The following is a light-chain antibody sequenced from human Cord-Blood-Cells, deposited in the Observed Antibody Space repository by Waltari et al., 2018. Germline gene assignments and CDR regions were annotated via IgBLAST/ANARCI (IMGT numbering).Light chain of an antibody. CDR1: QSVSSN. J-gene: IGKJ5*01. CDR3: QQYNNWPPIT. CDR2: GAS. Sequence: EIVMTQSPATLSVSPGERATLSFRASQSVSSNLAWYQQKPGQAPWLLIYGASTRATVIPARFRGRGSGTEFSLTISSLQSEDFAVDDCQQYNNWPPITFGQGTRLEIK. V-gene: IGKV3-15*01.